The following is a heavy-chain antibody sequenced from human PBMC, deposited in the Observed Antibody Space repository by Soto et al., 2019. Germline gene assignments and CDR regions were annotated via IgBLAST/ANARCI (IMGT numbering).Heavy chain of an antibody. D-gene: IGHD2-15*01. CDR3: GKVLVGATGHTDSDS. CDR2: IDYNGVT. Sequence: PSETLSLTCTVSGGSIYRSGYYWGWIRQPPGRGVEWIGNIDYNGVTYSNPSLKSRVTISRDTSKNQFSLKLTSVTAADTALYYCGKVLVGATGHTDSDSWGPGTLVTV. V-gene: IGHV4-39*01. J-gene: IGHJ4*02. CDR1: GGSIYRSGYY.